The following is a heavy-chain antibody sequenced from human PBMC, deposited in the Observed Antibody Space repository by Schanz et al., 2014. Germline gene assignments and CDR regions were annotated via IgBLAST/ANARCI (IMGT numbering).Heavy chain of an antibody. CDR3: AGDGGEGVRGVIEGVNHYYYGMDV. CDR1: GYTFTSYS. Sequence: QVLQVQSGSELKKPGASVKVSCKASGYTFTSYSMHWVRQAPGQGSEWLGPINLSCGSTNNAQKFQGRLTKTRDTSTSTNYMELSSLRSEDTTVYYCAGDGGEGVRGVIEGVNHYYYGMDVWGQGTTVTVSS. D-gene: IGHD3-10*01. CDR2: INLSCGST. J-gene: IGHJ6*02. V-gene: IGHV1-46*03.